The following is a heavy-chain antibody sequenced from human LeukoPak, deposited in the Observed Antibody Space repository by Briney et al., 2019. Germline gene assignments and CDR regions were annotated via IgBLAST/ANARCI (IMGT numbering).Heavy chain of an antibody. Sequence: GGSLRLSCAASGFTFSSYSMNWVRQAPGKGLEWVSYISGRSSLIYYADSVKGRFTISRDNAKNSLYLQMNSLRAEDTAVYYCARDLYYYDSSGHYLFDYWGQGTLSPSPQ. CDR3: ARDLYYYDSSGHYLFDY. V-gene: IGHV3-48*04. CDR1: GFTFSSYS. J-gene: IGHJ4*02. CDR2: ISGRSSLI. D-gene: IGHD3-22*01.